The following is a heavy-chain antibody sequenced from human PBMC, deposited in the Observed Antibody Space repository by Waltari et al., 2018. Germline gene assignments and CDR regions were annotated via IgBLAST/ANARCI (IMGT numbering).Heavy chain of an antibody. CDR1: GFTLSKHG. D-gene: IGHD5-12*01. CDR3: AREVGWLQGGVYFRAMDI. J-gene: IGHJ6*02. CDR2: TWYDGTNK. V-gene: IGHV3-33*01. Sequence: QGQLVESGGGVVQPGGSLRLSCTASGFTLSKHGMQWVRQAPGRGRGWVAATWYDGTNKNHANSVRGRFAISRDNSRNTLFLQMDNLRPEDTAVYYCAREVGWLQGGVYFRAMDIWGQGTRVTVSS.